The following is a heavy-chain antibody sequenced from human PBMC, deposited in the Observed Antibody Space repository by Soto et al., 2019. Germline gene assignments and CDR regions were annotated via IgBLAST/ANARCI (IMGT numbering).Heavy chain of an antibody. CDR1: GGSISSGGYY. Sequence: SETLSLTCTVSGGSISSGGYYWSWIRQHLGKGLEWIGYIYYSGSTYYNPSLKSRVTISVDTSKNQFSLKLSSVTAADTAVYYCARTTTTVTPYYFDYWGQGTLVTVSS. CDR2: IYYSGST. CDR3: ARTTTTVTPYYFDY. V-gene: IGHV4-31*03. D-gene: IGHD4-17*01. J-gene: IGHJ4*02.